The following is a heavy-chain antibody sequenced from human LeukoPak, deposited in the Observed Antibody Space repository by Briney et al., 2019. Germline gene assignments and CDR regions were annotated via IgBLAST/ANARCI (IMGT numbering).Heavy chain of an antibody. CDR2: IYYSGST. D-gene: IGHD6-13*01. CDR3: ARGVAAAGIAQYYYYYYGMDV. J-gene: IGHJ6*02. Sequence: PSQTLSLTCTVSGGSISSGGYYWSWIRQHPGKGLEWIGYIYYSGSTYYNPSLKSRVTISVDTSKNQFSLKLSSVTAADTAVYYCARGVAAAGIAQYYYYYYGMDVWGQGTTVTVSS. V-gene: IGHV4-31*03. CDR1: GGSISSGGYY.